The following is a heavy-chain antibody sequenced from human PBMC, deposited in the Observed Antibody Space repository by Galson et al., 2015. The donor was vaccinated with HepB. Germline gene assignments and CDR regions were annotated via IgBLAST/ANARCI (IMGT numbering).Heavy chain of an antibody. D-gene: IGHD3-16*02. CDR2: ISWDGGST. CDR1: GFTFDDYT. J-gene: IGHJ3*02. CDR3: ARGSYDYVWGSYRYDAFDI. V-gene: IGHV3-43*01. Sequence: LRLSCAASGFTFDDYTMHWVRQAPGKGLEWVSLISWDGGSTYYADSVKGRFTISRDNSKNSLYLQMNSLRTEDTALYYCARGSYDYVWGSYRYDAFDIWGQGTMVTVSS.